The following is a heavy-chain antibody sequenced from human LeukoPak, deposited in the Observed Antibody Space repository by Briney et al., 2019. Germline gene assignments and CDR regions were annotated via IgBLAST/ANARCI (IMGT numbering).Heavy chain of an antibody. CDR3: AREKVDAFDI. V-gene: IGHV1-69*05. D-gene: IGHD2-15*01. CDR2: IIPIFGTA. J-gene: IGHJ3*02. CDR1: GGTFSSYA. Sequence: SVKVSCKASGGTFSSYAISWVRQAPGQGLEWMGGIIPIFGTANYAQKFQGRVTITTDESTSTAYMELSSLRSEDTAVYSCAREKVDAFDIWGQGTMVTVSS.